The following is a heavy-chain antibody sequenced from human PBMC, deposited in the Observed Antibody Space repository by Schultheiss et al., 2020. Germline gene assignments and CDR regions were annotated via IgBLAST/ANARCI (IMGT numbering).Heavy chain of an antibody. CDR1: GFTFSGYG. Sequence: GGSLRLSCAASGFTFSGYGMHWVRQAPGKGLEWVSYISSSGSTIYYADSVKGRFTISRDDSKNTLYLQMNSLRAEDTAVYYCAKLPYDSSGYYFLWYFDLWGRGTLVTVSS. J-gene: IGHJ2*01. CDR2: ISSSGSTI. D-gene: IGHD3-22*01. V-gene: IGHV3-48*01. CDR3: AKLPYDSSGYYFLWYFDL.